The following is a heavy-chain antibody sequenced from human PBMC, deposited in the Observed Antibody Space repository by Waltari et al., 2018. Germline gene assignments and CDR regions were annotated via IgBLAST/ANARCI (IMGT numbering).Heavy chain of an antibody. Sequence: EVQLVESGGGLVPPGWSLRLSCAAAGVRFSDYFMHWVRQVPGKGLEWVSRINIEGTYTDYAYSVKGRFTISRDNARNMVYLQVNSLRAEDAGLYYCTFVAGPVYWGLGTPVTVSS. V-gene: IGHV3-74*01. J-gene: IGHJ4*02. D-gene: IGHD3-3*02. CDR2: INIEGTYT. CDR3: TFVAGPVY. CDR1: GVRFSDYF.